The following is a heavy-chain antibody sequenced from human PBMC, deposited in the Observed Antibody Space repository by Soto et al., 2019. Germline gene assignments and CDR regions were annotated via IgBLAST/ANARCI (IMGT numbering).Heavy chain of an antibody. V-gene: IGHV3-33*01. J-gene: IGHJ4*02. CDR3: ARDVGWLRFYFDY. Sequence: QVQLVESGGGVVQPGRSLRLSCAASGFTFSSYGMHWVRQAPGKGLEWVAVIWYDGSNKYYADSVKGRFTISRDNSKNPLYLQMNSLRAEDTAVYYCARDVGWLRFYFDYWGQGTLVTVSS. D-gene: IGHD5-12*01. CDR2: IWYDGSNK. CDR1: GFTFSSYG.